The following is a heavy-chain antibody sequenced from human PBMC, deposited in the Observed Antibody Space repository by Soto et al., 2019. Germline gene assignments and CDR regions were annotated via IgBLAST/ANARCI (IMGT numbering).Heavy chain of an antibody. V-gene: IGHV1-18*01. CDR1: GYTFTTYG. CDR3: ARDWSAEVLPDY. CDR2: ISTYNGNT. Sequence: QVQLVRSGAEVGKPGASVKVSCKASGYTFTTYGISWVRQAPGQGLEWMGWISTYNGNTQFAQRFQGRVTMTTDTSTSTAYMELRSLTSDDTAVYYCARDWSAEVLPDYWGQGTLVTVSS. D-gene: IGHD3-10*01. J-gene: IGHJ4*02.